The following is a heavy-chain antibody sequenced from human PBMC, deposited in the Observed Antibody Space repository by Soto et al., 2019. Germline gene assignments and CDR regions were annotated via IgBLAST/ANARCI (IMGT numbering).Heavy chain of an antibody. CDR3: AKGGEVGGVLGDH. Sequence: QVQLVESGGGVVQPGTSLRLSCEASGFAFNKFGMHWVRQAPGKGLEWVAFISYDGSYQYYADSVQGRLTITRDHSMNTLNMQLNSLGREDTAVYYCAKGGEVGGVLGDHWGQGTLVTVSS. V-gene: IGHV3-30*18. D-gene: IGHD1-26*01. J-gene: IGHJ4*02. CDR1: GFAFNKFG. CDR2: ISYDGSYQ.